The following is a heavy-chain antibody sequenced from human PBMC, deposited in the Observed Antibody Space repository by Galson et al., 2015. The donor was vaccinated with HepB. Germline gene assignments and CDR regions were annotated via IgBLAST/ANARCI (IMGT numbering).Heavy chain of an antibody. CDR1: GYTFTSYG. Sequence: SVKVSCKASGYTFTSYGISWVRQAPGQGLEWMGWISAYNGNTNYAQKLQGRVTMTTDTSTSTAYMELRSLRSDDTAVYYCARDILGIAAAGTFLSTFYYYYGMDVWGQGTTVTVSS. D-gene: IGHD6-13*01. CDR2: ISAYNGNT. J-gene: IGHJ6*02. V-gene: IGHV1-18*04. CDR3: ARDILGIAAAGTFLSTFYYYYGMDV.